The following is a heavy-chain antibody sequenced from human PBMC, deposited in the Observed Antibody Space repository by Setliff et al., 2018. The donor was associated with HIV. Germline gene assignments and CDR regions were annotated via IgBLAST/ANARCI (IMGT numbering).Heavy chain of an antibody. CDR2: IYHSGST. J-gene: IGHJ4*02. CDR3: ARDQSDWFY. CDR1: GYSISSGYY. D-gene: IGHD3-3*01. V-gene: IGHV4-38-2*02. Sequence: LSLTCAVSGYSISSGYYWGWIRQPPGKGLEWIGSIYHSGSTYYNPSLKSRVTISVDTSKNQFSLKLSSVTAADTAVYYCARDQSDWFYWGQGTLVTVSS.